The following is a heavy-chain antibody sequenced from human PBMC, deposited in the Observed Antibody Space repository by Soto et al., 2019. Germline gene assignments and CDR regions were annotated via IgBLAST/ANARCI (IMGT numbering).Heavy chain of an antibody. CDR1: GGSFSGYY. J-gene: IGHJ6*02. Sequence: SETLSLTCAVYGGSFSGYYWSWIRQPPGKGLEWIGEINHSGTTNYNPSLKSRVTISVDTSKNQFSLRLSSVTAADTAVYYCARGRRVAARPLYYYFAMDVWGQGTTVTVSS. V-gene: IGHV4-34*01. D-gene: IGHD6-6*01. CDR2: INHSGTT. CDR3: ARGRRVAARPLYYYFAMDV.